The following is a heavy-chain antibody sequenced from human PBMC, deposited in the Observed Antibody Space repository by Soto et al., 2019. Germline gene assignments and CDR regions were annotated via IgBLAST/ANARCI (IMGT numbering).Heavy chain of an antibody. Sequence: ASVKVSCKASGYTFTSYYMHWVRQAPGQGLEWMGIINPSGGSTSYAQKFQGRVTMTRDTSTSTVYMELSSLRSEDTAVYYCARGTYDFWSGYYYYYYGMYVWGHGNTVTVSS. CDR3: ARGTYDFWSGYYYYYYGMYV. CDR1: GYTFTSYY. J-gene: IGHJ6*02. V-gene: IGHV1-46*01. CDR2: INPSGGST. D-gene: IGHD3-3*01.